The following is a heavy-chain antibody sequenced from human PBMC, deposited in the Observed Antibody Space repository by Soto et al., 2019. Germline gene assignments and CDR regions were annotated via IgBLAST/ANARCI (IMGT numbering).Heavy chain of an antibody. V-gene: IGHV1-46*01. Sequence: PSVKVSCKASGYTFTSYYMHWVRQAPGQGLEWMGIINPSGGSTSYAQKFQGRVTMTRDTSTSTVYMELSSLRSEDTAVYYCARDEEGGHYFDYWGQGTLVTVSS. CDR2: INPSGGST. J-gene: IGHJ4*02. CDR3: ARDEEGGHYFDY. CDR1: GYTFTSYY. D-gene: IGHD3-16*01.